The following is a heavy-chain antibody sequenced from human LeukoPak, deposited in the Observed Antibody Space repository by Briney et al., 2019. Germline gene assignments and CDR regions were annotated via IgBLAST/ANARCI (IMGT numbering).Heavy chain of an antibody. V-gene: IGHV3-66*01. Sequence: GGSLRLSCAASGFTVSSNYINWVRQAPGKGLEWVSLIYGSTSADYADSVKGRFTISRDTSMNTVYLQMNSLRAEDTAVYYCARLNFGDDYWGQGTLVTASS. J-gene: IGHJ4*02. CDR1: GFTVSSNY. CDR3: ARLNFGDDY. CDR2: IYGSTSA. D-gene: IGHD4-17*01.